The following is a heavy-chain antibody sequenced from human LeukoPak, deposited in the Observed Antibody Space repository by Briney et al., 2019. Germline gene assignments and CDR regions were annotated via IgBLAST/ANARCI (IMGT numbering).Heavy chain of an antibody. Sequence: GGSLRLSCAASGFTFSNAWMNWVRQAPGKGLEWVGRIKSKTDGGTTDYAAPVKGRFTISRDDSKNTLYLQMNSLKTEDTAVYYCITRPGYGDRVDYWGQGTLVTVSS. J-gene: IGHJ4*02. V-gene: IGHV3-15*07. D-gene: IGHD4-17*01. CDR1: GFTFSNAW. CDR3: ITRPGYGDRVDY. CDR2: IKSKTDGGTT.